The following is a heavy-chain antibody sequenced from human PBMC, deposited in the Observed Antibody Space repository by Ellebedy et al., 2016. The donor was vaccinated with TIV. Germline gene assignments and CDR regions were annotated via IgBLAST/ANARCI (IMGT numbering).Heavy chain of an antibody. CDR1: GYTFTSYT. CDR3: SSLNYYDTSGYIGN. D-gene: IGHD3-22*01. CDR2: ISAYNGNA. V-gene: IGHV1-18*04. Sequence: ASVKVSCKASGYTFTSYTISWVRQAPGQGLEWMGWISAYNGNANYAQKFQGRVTMTTDTSTSTAYMELSSLRSDDTAVYYCSSLNYYDTSGYIGNWGQGTLVTVSS. J-gene: IGHJ1*01.